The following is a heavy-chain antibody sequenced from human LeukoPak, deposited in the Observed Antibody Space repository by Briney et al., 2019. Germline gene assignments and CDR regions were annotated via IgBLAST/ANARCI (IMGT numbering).Heavy chain of an antibody. Sequence: DPSETLSLTCTVSGGSISSYYRSWIRQPPGKGLEWIGYIYYSGSTNYNPSLKSRVTISVDTSKNQFSLKLSSVTAADTAVYYCARGIVVVPAARGSYYYMDVWGKGTTVTVSS. V-gene: IGHV4-59*12. D-gene: IGHD2-2*01. CDR1: GGSISSYY. CDR3: ARGIVVVPAARGSYYYMDV. CDR2: IYYSGST. J-gene: IGHJ6*03.